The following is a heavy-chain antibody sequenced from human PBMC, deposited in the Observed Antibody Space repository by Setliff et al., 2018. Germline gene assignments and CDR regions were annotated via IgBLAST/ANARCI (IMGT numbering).Heavy chain of an antibody. V-gene: IGHV4-31*03. Sequence: ASETLSLTCTVSGDSIRRGDYWSWIRQHPGKGLEWIGYIHHSGETFYNPSLRGRVIISVDTSKNQFSLKVTSLIAADTAVYYCARARDGIDFDYFDYWGRGTPVTVSS. CDR3: ARARDGIDFDYFDY. J-gene: IGHJ4*02. CDR2: IHHSGET. CDR1: GDSIRRGDY.